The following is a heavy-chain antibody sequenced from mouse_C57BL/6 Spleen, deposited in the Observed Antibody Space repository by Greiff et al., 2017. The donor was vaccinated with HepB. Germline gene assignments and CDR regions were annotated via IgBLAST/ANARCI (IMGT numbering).Heavy chain of an antibody. V-gene: IGHV1-18*01. CDR1: GYTFTDYN. Sequence: EVQLQQSGPELVKPGASVKIPCKASGYTFTDYNMDWVKQSHGKSLEWIGDINPNNGGTIYNQKFKGKATLTVDKSSSTAYMELRSLTSEDTAVYYCARSLIGYDYDGYWYFDVWGTGTTVTVSS. CDR2: INPNNGGT. J-gene: IGHJ1*03. CDR3: ARSLIGYDYDGYWYFDV. D-gene: IGHD2-4*01.